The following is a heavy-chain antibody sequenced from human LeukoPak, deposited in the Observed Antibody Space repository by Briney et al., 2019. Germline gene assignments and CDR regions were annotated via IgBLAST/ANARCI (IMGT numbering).Heavy chain of an antibody. D-gene: IGHD6-19*01. V-gene: IGHV1-18*01. Sequence: GASVKVSCKASGYTFTSYGISWVRQAPGQGLEWMGWISAYNGNTNYAQKLQGRVTMTTDTSTSTAYMELRSLRSDDTAVYYCARTTLQVAGTLKLYSWFDPWGQGTLVTVSS. CDR3: ARTTLQVAGTLKLYSWFDP. J-gene: IGHJ5*02. CDR2: ISAYNGNT. CDR1: GYTFTSYG.